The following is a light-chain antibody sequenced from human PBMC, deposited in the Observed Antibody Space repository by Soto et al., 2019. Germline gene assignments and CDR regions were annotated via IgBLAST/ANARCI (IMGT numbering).Light chain of an antibody. Sequence: AIQMTQSPSSLSASVGDRVTITCRASQGISNYLGWYQQKPGKAPKPLIYAPSTLKSGVPSRFSGSGSGTDFTLTISGLQTENFATYYCLQDYKYPLTFGGGTKVEIK. CDR3: LQDYKYPLT. CDR1: QGISNY. V-gene: IGKV1-6*01. J-gene: IGKJ4*01. CDR2: APS.